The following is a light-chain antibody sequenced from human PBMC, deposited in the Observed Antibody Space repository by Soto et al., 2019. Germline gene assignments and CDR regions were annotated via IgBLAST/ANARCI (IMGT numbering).Light chain of an antibody. CDR2: WAS. CDR3: QQYYNSPIT. J-gene: IGKJ5*01. Sequence: DIVMTQSPDSLAVSLGERATINCKSSQSILYSSNNKNYLGWYQQKPGQSPKLLIYWASIRASGVPDRFSGSGSGADFTLTISGLQAEDVAVYYCQQYYNSPITFGQGTRLEIK. CDR1: QSILYSSNNKNY. V-gene: IGKV4-1*01.